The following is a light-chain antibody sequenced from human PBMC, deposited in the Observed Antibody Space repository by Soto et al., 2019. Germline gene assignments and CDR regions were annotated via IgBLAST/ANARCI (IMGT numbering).Light chain of an antibody. CDR1: TGAVTNGHY. CDR2: DTT. V-gene: IGLV7-46*01. J-gene: IGLJ1*01. Sequence: QAVVTREPSLTVSPGGTVTLTCGSNTGAVTNGHYPYWFQQKPGQAPRTLIYDTTNRHSWTPARFSGSLLGGKAALTLSGAQPEDEAEYYCLLSYNGPYVFGTGTKVTVL. CDR3: LLSYNGPYV.